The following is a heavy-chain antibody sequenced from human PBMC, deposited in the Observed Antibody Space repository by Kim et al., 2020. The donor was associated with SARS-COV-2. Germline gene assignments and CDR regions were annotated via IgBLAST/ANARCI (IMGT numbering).Heavy chain of an antibody. Sequence: GGSLRLSCAASGFTFSSYDMHWVRQGTEKGLEWVSSIGTKADTYYPDSVKDRFTISIENAKDSFYLQMNSLRAEDTAVYYCARGPIEEGIRATKGYVDFWGRGTVVTVSS. D-gene: IGHD1-20*01. CDR3: ARGPIEEGIRATKGYVDF. CDR2: IGTKADT. V-gene: IGHV3-13*04. J-gene: IGHJ2*01. CDR1: GFTFSSYD.